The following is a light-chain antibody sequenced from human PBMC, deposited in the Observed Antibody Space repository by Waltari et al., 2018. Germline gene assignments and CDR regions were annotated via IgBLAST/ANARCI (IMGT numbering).Light chain of an antibody. Sequence: QSVLTQPPSVSGAPGQRFTLSFTGHSSHIRADYDVHLYQQVPGTAPKLLMYVNNNRASGVPDRFSGSKSGTSASLAITGVQAEDEADYYCQSYDYSLRAAVFGGGTKLTVL. CDR1: SSHIRADYD. CDR3: QSYDYSLRAAV. V-gene: IGLV1-40*01. CDR2: VNN. J-gene: IGLJ2*01.